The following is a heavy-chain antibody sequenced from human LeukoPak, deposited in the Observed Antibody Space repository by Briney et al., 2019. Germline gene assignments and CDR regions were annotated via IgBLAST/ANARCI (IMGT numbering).Heavy chain of an antibody. CDR3: ARGAMAPDY. CDR1: GGSFSGYY. V-gene: IGHV4-34*01. Sequence: PSETLSLTCAVYGGSFSGYYWSWIRQPPGKGLEWIGEINHSGSTNYNPSLKSRVTISVDTSKNQFSLKLSSATAADTAVYYCARGAMAPDYWGQGTLVTVSS. J-gene: IGHJ4*02. D-gene: IGHD5-18*01. CDR2: INHSGST.